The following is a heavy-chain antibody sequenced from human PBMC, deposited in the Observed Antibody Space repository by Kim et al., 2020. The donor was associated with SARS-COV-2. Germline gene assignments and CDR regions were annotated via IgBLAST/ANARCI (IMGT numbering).Heavy chain of an antibody. Sequence: GGSLRLSCAASGFTFSSYAMSWVRQAPGKGLEWVSLIYSGGSSTYYADSVKSRFTISRDNSKNTLYLQMNSLRAEDTAVYYCAKRVAAAGYFDYWGQGTLVTVSS. D-gene: IGHD6-13*01. CDR3: AKRVAAAGYFDY. V-gene: IGHV3-23*03. CDR2: IYSGGSST. J-gene: IGHJ4*02. CDR1: GFTFSSYA.